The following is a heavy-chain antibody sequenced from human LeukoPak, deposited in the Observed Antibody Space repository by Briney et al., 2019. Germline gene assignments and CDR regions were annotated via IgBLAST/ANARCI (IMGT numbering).Heavy chain of an antibody. D-gene: IGHD4-17*01. Sequence: SETLSLTCAISGGSISSSNWWTWVRQPPGKGLEWVGEIYLRGNTNYNPSLESRVTISVDESKTHFSLRLESVTAADTAVYYCARGTITTVTDSWGPGTLVTVSS. J-gene: IGHJ4*02. CDR1: GGSISSSNW. CDR2: IYLRGNT. V-gene: IGHV4-4*02. CDR3: ARGTITTVTDS.